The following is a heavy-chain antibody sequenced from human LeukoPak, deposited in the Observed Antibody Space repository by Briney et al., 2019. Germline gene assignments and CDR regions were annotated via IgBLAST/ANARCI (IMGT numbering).Heavy chain of an antibody. V-gene: IGHV4-34*01. J-gene: IGHJ4*02. CDR2: IYYSGST. CDR3: ARHPQITMIVD. CDR1: GGSFSGYY. Sequence: SETLSLTCAVYGGSFSGYYWSWIRQPPGKGLEWIGSIYYSGSTYYNPSLKSRVTISVDTSKNQFSLKLSSVTAADTAVYYCARHPQITMIVDWGQGTLVTVSS. D-gene: IGHD3-22*01.